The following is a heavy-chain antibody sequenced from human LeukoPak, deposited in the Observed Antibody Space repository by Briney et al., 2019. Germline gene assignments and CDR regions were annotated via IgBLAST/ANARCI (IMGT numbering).Heavy chain of an antibody. CDR1: GFTFSTYS. V-gene: IGHV3-48*04. D-gene: IGHD3-22*01. J-gene: IGHJ4*02. CDR2: ISSTSSTI. CDR3: AVHAYDSSGYYLQADY. Sequence: GGSLRLSCAASGFTFSTYSMDWVRQAPGRGLVWVSYISSTSSTIYYADSVKGRFTISRDNAKNSLYLQMNSLRADDTAVYYCAVHAYDSSGYYLQADYWGQGTLVTVSS.